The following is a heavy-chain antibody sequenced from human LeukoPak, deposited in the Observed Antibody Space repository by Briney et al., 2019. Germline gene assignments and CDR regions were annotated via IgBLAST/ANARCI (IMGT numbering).Heavy chain of an antibody. D-gene: IGHD5-18*01. J-gene: IGHJ4*02. CDR2: ITSDGSNT. Sequence: GGSLRLSCAASGFSFSNVWMHWVRQAPGKGLEWVSRITSDGSNTIYADSVKGRFTISRDNAKNTVYLQMNSLRAEDTAVYYCVRGGRYGVSDYWGQGTLVTVSS. CDR3: VRGGRYGVSDY. CDR1: GFSFSNVW. V-gene: IGHV3-74*01.